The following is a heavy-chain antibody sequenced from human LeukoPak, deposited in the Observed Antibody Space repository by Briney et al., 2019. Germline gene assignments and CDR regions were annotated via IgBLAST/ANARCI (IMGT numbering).Heavy chain of an antibody. CDR1: GFTFSVYY. Sequence: GGSLRLSCAASGFTFSVYYMTWIRQVPGKGLEWVSYISGVADVIYYADSVKGRFTISRDNAKSSVYLQMNSLRAEDTALYYCARGGAHGMDVWGQGTTVTVSS. CDR2: ISGVADVI. CDR3: ARGGAHGMDV. J-gene: IGHJ6*02. D-gene: IGHD1-26*01. V-gene: IGHV3-11*01.